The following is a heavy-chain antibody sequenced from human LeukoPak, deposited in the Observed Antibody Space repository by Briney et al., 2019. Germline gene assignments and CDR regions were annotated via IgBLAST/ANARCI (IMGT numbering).Heavy chain of an antibody. D-gene: IGHD2-15*01. CDR3: AKDYCRGGNCPLPFFDS. Sequence: GGSLRLSCAASGFTFSSYAMHWVRQAPGKGLEWVAVISYDGSNKYYADSVKGRFTISRDSSKNTLYLQMNSLRAEDTATYYCAKDYCRGGNCPLPFFDSWGQGTLVTVSS. CDR1: GFTFSSYA. J-gene: IGHJ4*02. CDR2: ISYDGSNK. V-gene: IGHV3-30-3*02.